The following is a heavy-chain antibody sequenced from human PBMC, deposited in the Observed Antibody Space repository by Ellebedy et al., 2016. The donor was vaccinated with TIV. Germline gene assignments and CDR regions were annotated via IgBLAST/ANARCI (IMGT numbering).Heavy chain of an antibody. Sequence: GESLKISCAASGFAVSSNYITWVRQAPGRGLEWVSLIYSDGNTNYADSVRGRFTIYRDSSKNTLDLQMNSLRAEDTAVYYCARAGEYCDFPQNCYAMDVWGQGTTVTVS. CDR2: IYSDGNT. CDR3: ARAGEYCDFPQNCYAMDV. J-gene: IGHJ6*02. V-gene: IGHV3-53*01. CDR1: GFAVSSNY. D-gene: IGHD2/OR15-2a*01.